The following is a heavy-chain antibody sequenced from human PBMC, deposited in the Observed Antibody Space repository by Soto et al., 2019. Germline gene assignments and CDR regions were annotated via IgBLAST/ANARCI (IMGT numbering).Heavy chain of an antibody. D-gene: IGHD6-19*01. CDR3: VRDAPGGCHFDH. Sequence: GGSLRLSCAASGFTLSNHWMSWVRQAPGKGLEWVVNIEYDGGEKYYVDSVRGRFTISRDNAKNSLYLQMNSLRDDDTAVYYCVRDAPGGCHFDHWGQGALVTVSS. J-gene: IGHJ4*02. CDR2: IEYDGGEK. CDR1: GFTLSNHW. V-gene: IGHV3-7*04.